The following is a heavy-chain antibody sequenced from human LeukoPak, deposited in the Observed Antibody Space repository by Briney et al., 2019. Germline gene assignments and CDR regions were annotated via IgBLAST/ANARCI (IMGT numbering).Heavy chain of an antibody. D-gene: IGHD2-2*03. CDR1: GYTFTGYY. J-gene: IGHJ5*02. V-gene: IGHV1-2*02. CDR3: ARDGYCSSTSCFLVDP. CDR2: INPNSGGT. Sequence: ASVKVSCKASGYTFTGYYIHWVRQAPGQGLEWMGWINPNSGGTNYAQKFQGRVTMTRDTSISTAYMELSRLRSDDTAVYYCARDGYCSSTSCFLVDPWGQGTLVTVSS.